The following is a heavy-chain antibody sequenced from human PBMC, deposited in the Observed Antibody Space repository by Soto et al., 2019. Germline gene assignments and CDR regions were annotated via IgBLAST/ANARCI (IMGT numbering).Heavy chain of an antibody. Sequence: ASVKVYCKASGYTFTSYCISWVRQAPGQGLEWMGWISAYNGNTNYAQKLQGRVTMTTDTSTSTAYMELRSLRSDDTAVYYCARDSTYYYGSGSYPNGFDYWGQGTLVTVSS. CDR1: GYTFTSYC. CDR2: ISAYNGNT. D-gene: IGHD3-10*01. CDR3: ARDSTYYYGSGSYPNGFDY. J-gene: IGHJ4*02. V-gene: IGHV1-18*04.